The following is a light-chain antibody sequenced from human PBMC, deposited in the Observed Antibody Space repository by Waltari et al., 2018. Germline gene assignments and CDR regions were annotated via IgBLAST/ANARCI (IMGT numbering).Light chain of an antibody. Sequence: QSVLTQPPSVSASPGQTVTISCSGSSSNLGRNHISQYQQHPGTAPKLLIKETKKRPSGIPDRFSGSKSGPSATLGITGLQPGDEASYYCGTWDGSLTVGVFGGGTVLTVL. CDR2: ETK. CDR3: GTWDGSLTVGV. CDR1: SSNLGRNH. J-gene: IGLJ2*01. V-gene: IGLV1-51*02.